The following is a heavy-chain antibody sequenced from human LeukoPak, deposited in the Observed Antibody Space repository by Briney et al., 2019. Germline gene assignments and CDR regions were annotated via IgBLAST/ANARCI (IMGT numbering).Heavy chain of an antibody. Sequence: GGSLRLSCSASGFTFSSYSMNWVRQAPGKGLEWVSSISSSSSYIYYADSVKGRFTISRDNVKNSLYLQMNSLRAEDTAVYYCARDRARYCGGDCYHYGMDVWGQGTTVTVSS. CDR1: GFTFSSYS. CDR3: ARDRARYCGGDCYHYGMDV. V-gene: IGHV3-21*01. CDR2: ISSSSSYI. J-gene: IGHJ6*02. D-gene: IGHD2-21*02.